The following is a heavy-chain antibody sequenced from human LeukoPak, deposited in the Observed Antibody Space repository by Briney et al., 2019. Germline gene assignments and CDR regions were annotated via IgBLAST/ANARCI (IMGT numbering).Heavy chain of an antibody. CDR3: ARETSGYSSSWYSNNWFDS. CDR1: GYTFTGYY. J-gene: IGHJ5*01. CDR2: INPNSGGT. V-gene: IGHV1-2*02. Sequence: ASVKVSCKASGYTFTGYYMHWVRQAPGQGLEWMGWINPNSGGTNYAQKFQGRVTMTRDTSISTAYMELSRLRSDDTAVYYCARETSGYSSSWYSNNWFDSWGQGTLVTVSS. D-gene: IGHD6-13*01.